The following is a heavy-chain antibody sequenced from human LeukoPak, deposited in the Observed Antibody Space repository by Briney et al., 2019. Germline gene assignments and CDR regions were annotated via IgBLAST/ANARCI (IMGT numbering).Heavy chain of an antibody. Sequence: SETLSLTCTVSGGSVSSGSYYWSWIRQPPGKGLEWIGHIYYSGSTNYNPSLKSRVTISVDTSKNQFSLKLSSVTAADTAVYYCARTTVVTTPFDYWGQGTLVTVSS. CDR2: IYYSGST. D-gene: IGHD4-17*01. J-gene: IGHJ4*02. CDR3: ARTTVVTTPFDY. V-gene: IGHV4-61*01. CDR1: GGSVSSGSYY.